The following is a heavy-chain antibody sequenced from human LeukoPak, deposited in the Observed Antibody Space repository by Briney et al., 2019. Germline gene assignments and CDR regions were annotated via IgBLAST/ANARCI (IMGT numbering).Heavy chain of an antibody. CDR3: AREDCSGTSCSEYV. J-gene: IGHJ6*02. V-gene: IGHV4-59*01. D-gene: IGHD2-2*01. Sequence: SEALSLTCTVSGDSISSYYWSWIRQSPGKGLEWIGYIYYSGSTNYNPSLKSRVTISVDTSKNQFSLKLSSVTAADTAVYYCAREDCSGTSCSEYVWGQGTTVTVSS. CDR2: IYYSGST. CDR1: GDSISSYY.